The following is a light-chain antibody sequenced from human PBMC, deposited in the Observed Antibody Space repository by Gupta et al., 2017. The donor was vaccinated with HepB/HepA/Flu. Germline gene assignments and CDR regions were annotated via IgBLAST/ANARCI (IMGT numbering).Light chain of an antibody. J-gene: IGKJ1*01. CDR3: QQFGDSPPWT. CDR2: GAS. CDR1: QIVSSRN. Sequence: EIVLTQSPDTLSLSPGERATVSCRANQIVSSRNLSWYEQKPGQAPRLLIYGASNRAPGIPDRFSGSGSGTDFTLTISKREPEDFATYFCQQFGDSPPWTFGQGNKVEIK. V-gene: IGKV3-20*01.